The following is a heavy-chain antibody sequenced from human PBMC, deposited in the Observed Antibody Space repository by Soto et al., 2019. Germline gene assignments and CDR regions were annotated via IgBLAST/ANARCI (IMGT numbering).Heavy chain of an antibody. V-gene: IGHV4-59*01. CDR3: ARVSMSTVSWGFDP. D-gene: IGHD4-4*01. CDR2: IYNSGTT. CDR1: CDSITSNH. J-gene: IGHJ5*02. Sequence: PSETLSLTCAVSCDSITSNHWNWIRQPPGRGLEWIGYIYNSGTTKYNPSLKSRVIISVDTSKNQLSLKLSSVTAADTAVYYCARVSMSTVSWGFDPWGQGTLVTVSS.